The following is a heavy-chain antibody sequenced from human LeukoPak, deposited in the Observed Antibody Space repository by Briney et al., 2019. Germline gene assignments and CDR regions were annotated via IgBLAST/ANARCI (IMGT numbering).Heavy chain of an antibody. CDR1: GFTFSSYS. D-gene: IGHD6-13*01. CDR3: ARVESSSSPN. Sequence: GGSLRLSCAASGFTFSSYSMNCVRQAPGKGLEWVSSISSSSSYIYYADSVKGRFTISRDNAKNSPYLQMNSLRAEGTAVYCCARVESSSSPNWGQGTLVTVSS. V-gene: IGHV3-21*01. CDR2: ISSSSSYI. J-gene: IGHJ4*02.